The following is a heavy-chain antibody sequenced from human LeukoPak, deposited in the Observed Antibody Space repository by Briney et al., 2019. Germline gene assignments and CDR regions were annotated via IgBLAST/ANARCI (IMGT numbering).Heavy chain of an antibody. Sequence: GGSLRLSCAASGFTFSSYSMNWVRQAPGKGLEWVSSISSSSSYIYYADSVKGRFTISRDNAKNSLYLQMNSLRAEDTAGYYCASEAMVTSFDYWGQGTLVTVSS. CDR2: ISSSSSYI. CDR3: ASEAMVTSFDY. D-gene: IGHD5-18*01. CDR1: GFTFSSYS. V-gene: IGHV3-21*01. J-gene: IGHJ4*02.